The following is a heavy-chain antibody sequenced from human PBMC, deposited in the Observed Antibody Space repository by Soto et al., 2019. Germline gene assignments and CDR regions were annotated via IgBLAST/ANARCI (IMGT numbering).Heavy chain of an antibody. V-gene: IGHV4-31*03. CDR1: GGSISSGGYY. D-gene: IGHD3-3*01. CDR2: IYYSGST. CDR3: ARTFGVVPPNWFDP. J-gene: IGHJ5*02. Sequence: QVQLQESGPGLVKPSQTLSLTCTVSGGSISSGGYYWSWIRQHPGKGLEWIGYIYYSGSTYYNPSLKSRVTIAVDTSKNQFSLKLSSVTAADTAVYYCARTFGVVPPNWFDPWGQGTLVTVSS.